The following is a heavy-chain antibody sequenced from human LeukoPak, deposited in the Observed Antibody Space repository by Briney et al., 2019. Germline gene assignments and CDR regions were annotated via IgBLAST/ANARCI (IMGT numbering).Heavy chain of an antibody. CDR2: IYPGDSDS. CDR3: VGITMVRGVIITSDY. V-gene: IGHV5-51*01. Sequence: GASLKISCKGSGYSFTSYWIGWVRQVPGKGLEWMGIIYPGDSDSRYSPSFQGQVTISADKSISTAYLQWSSLKASDTAMYYCVGITMVRGVIITSDYWGQGTLVTVSS. CDR1: GYSFTSYW. D-gene: IGHD3-10*01. J-gene: IGHJ4*02.